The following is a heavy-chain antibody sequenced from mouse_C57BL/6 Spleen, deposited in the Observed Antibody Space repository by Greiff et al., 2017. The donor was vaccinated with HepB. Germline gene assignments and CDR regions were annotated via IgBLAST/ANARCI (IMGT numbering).Heavy chain of an antibody. CDR1: GFTFSSYA. V-gene: IGHV5-4*01. D-gene: IGHD2-4*01. CDR3: AREDYDYGAWFAY. Sequence: EVHLVESGGGLVKPGGSLKLSCAASGFTFSSYAMSWVRQTPEKRLEWVATISDGGSYTYYPDNVKGRFTISRDNAKNNLYLQMSHLKSEDTAMYYCAREDYDYGAWFAYWGQGTLVTVSA. J-gene: IGHJ3*01. CDR2: ISDGGSYT.